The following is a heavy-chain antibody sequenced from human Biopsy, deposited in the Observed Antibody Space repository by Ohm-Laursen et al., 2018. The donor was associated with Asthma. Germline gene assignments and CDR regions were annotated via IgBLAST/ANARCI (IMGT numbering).Heavy chain of an antibody. Sequence: SSVKVSCKSLGGTFNTYVIGWVRQAPGQGLEWMGGINSVFGTTTYPQKFQDRVTITADDSTSTVYMELGSLRSEDTAVYYCARKAGSCISRSCYSLDFWGQGTLVTVSS. CDR3: ARKAGSCISRSCYSLDF. V-gene: IGHV1-69*01. CDR1: GGTFNTYV. J-gene: IGHJ4*02. D-gene: IGHD2-15*01. CDR2: INSVFGTT.